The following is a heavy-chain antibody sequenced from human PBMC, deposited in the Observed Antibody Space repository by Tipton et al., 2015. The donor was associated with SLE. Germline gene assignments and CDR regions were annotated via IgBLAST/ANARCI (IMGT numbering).Heavy chain of an antibody. J-gene: IGHJ6*02. Sequence: LSLTCSVSGGSMTGSYWSWVRQPPGRGLEWIGSIYYSGDTNYNPSLKSRVTISLDTSKMQFSLKLGSMTAADTAVYYCARDRGYCSGGSCRGMDVWGQGATVTVS. V-gene: IGHV4-59*01. CDR3: ARDRGYCSGGSCRGMDV. D-gene: IGHD2-15*01. CDR2: IYYSGDT. CDR1: GGSMTGSY.